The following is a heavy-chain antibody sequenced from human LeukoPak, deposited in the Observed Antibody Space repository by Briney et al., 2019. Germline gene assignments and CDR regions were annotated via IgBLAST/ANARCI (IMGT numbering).Heavy chain of an antibody. J-gene: IGHJ5*02. D-gene: IGHD4-23*01. CDR3: ATSYDGKTAPYDL. V-gene: IGHV4-4*08. Sequence: SETLSLTCTVSNDSISSYCCSWVRQPPGKGLEWIGFMCPSGRTDYNPSLKSRVTMSVDTSKNQLSMELRFLTAADTAVYYCATSYDGKTAPYDLWGHGTLVAVSS. CDR1: NDSISSYC. CDR2: MCPSGRT.